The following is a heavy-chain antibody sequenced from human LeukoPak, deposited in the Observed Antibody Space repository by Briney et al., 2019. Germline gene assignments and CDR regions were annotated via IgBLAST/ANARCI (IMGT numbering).Heavy chain of an antibody. CDR3: ARTVVAEMTRWFDP. Sequence: SQTLSLTCTVSGGSISSGGYYWSWIRQHPWKGLEWIGYIYYSGSTYYNPSLKSRVTISVDTSKNQFSLKLSSVTAADTAVYYCARTVVAEMTRWFDPWGQGTLVTVSS. CDR2: IYYSGST. J-gene: IGHJ5*02. V-gene: IGHV4-31*03. CDR1: GGSISSGGYY. D-gene: IGHD2-15*01.